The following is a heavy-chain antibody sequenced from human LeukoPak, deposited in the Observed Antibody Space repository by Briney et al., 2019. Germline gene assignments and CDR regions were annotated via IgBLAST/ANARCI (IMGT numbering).Heavy chain of an antibody. CDR3: TRSTRSTYCSGGSCPSPTFDY. D-gene: IGHD2-15*01. Sequence: ASVKVSCKASGYTFTGYYMHWVRQAPGQGLEWMGRINPNSGGTNYAQKFQGRVTMTRDTSISTAYMELSRLRSDDTAVYYCTRSTRSTYCSGGSCPSPTFDYWGQGTLVTVSS. V-gene: IGHV1-2*06. CDR1: GYTFTGYY. CDR2: INPNSGGT. J-gene: IGHJ4*02.